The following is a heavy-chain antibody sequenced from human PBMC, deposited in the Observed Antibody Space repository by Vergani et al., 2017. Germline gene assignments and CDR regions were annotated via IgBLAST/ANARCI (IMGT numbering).Heavy chain of an antibody. Sequence: QVQLQQWGAGLLKPSETLSLTCAVYGGSFSGYYWSWIRQPPGKGLEWIGEINHSGSTKYNPSLKSRVTRSVDTSKNQLPLKLSSVTAADTAVYYCARGNGGQITSFGVVPNWIDPWGQGTLVTVSS. J-gene: IGHJ5*02. CDR1: GGSFSGYY. CDR2: INHSGST. CDR3: ARGNGGQITSFGVVPNWIDP. V-gene: IGHV4-34*01. D-gene: IGHD3-3*01.